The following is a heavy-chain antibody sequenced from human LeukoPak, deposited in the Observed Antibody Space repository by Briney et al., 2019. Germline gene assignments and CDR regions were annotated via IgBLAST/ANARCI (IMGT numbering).Heavy chain of an antibody. V-gene: IGHV4-39*07. J-gene: IGHJ3*02. CDR3: ARVASAGGYCSGGSCYFAFDI. CDR1: GGSISSSSYY. Sequence: SETLSLTCTVSGGSISSSSYYWGWIRQPPGKGLEWIGSIYYSGSTYYNPSLKSRVTISVDTSKNQFSLKLSSVTAADTAVYYCARVASAGGYCSGGSCYFAFDIWGQGTMVTVSS. D-gene: IGHD2-15*01. CDR2: IYYSGST.